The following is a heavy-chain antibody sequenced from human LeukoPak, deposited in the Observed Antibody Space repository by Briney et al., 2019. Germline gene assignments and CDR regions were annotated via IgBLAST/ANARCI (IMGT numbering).Heavy chain of an antibody. Sequence: GASVKVSCKGSGYTFTRYGISWVRHGPGQRLEWRGWFSAYNCHTNYTQKLPGRVTMTTDTSTSTAYKDLRSLRSDATAVYFCVRDGNRLYDYYYYYMDVWGKGTTVTVSS. CDR2: FSAYNCHT. V-gene: IGHV1-18*01. J-gene: IGHJ6*03. D-gene: IGHD1/OR15-1a*01. CDR3: VRDGNRLYDYYYYYMDV. CDR1: GYTFTRYG.